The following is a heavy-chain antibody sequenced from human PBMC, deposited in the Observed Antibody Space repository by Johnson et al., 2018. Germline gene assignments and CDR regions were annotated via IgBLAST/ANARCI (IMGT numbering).Heavy chain of an antibody. CDR2: IKDDGSEK. CDR1: GFTFSSYW. V-gene: IGHV3-7*01. J-gene: IGHJ3*02. CDR3: ATGSDGDSAFEI. D-gene: IGHD7-27*01. Sequence: VQLVQSGGGLVQPGGSLRLSCAASGFTFSSYWMSWVRQAPGPGLEWVANIKDDGSEKHYVDSVKARFTISRDNAKNSLYLQLNSLRGEDTAVYSCATGSDGDSAFEIWGQGTMVAVSS.